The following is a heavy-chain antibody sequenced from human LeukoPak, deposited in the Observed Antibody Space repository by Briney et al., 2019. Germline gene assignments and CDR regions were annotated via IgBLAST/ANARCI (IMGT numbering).Heavy chain of an antibody. CDR2: IIPILGIA. Sequence: ASVKVSCKASGGTFSSYAISWVRQAPGQGLEWMGRIIPILGIANYAQKFQGRVTMTRDTSISTAYMELSRLRSDDTAVYYCAKDTSSDAFDIWGQGTMVTVSS. V-gene: IGHV1-69*04. CDR3: AKDTSSDAFDI. D-gene: IGHD2-2*01. CDR1: GGTFSSYA. J-gene: IGHJ3*02.